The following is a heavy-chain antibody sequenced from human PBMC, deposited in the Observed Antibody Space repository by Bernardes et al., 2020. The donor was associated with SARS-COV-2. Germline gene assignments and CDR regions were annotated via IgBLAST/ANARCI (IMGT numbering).Heavy chain of an antibody. D-gene: IGHD2-8*02. J-gene: IGHJ4*02. Sequence: GESLKISCKGSGYSFTSYWIAWVRQMPGKGLEWMGIIHPGDPEIQYSPSFQGHVTISADKSISTAYLQWRSLKASDTALYYCASHGVSDGTGGFDYWGQGTLVTASS. CDR1: GYSFTSYW. V-gene: IGHV5-51*01. CDR2: IHPGDPEI. CDR3: ASHGVSDGTGGFDY.